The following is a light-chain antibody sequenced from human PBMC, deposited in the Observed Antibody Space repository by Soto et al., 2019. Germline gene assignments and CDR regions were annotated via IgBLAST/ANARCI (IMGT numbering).Light chain of an antibody. Sequence: DIVMTQSPLSLPVALGQPASISCRSSQSLVYSDGNTYLNWFQQRPGQSPRRLIYKVSNRDSGVPERFSGSGSGTECTLKISRVEAEDVGVYYCMQGTHLMYPFGQGTKLEIK. J-gene: IGKJ2*01. CDR1: QSLVYSDGNTY. V-gene: IGKV2-30*01. CDR2: KVS. CDR3: MQGTHLMYP.